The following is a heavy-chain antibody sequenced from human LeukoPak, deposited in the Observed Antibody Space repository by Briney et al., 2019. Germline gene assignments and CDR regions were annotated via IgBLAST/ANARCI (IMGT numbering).Heavy chain of an antibody. Sequence: GGSLRLSCAASGFTFSNDWMHWVRQAPGKGLGWVSRINTDGSTTTYADSVKGRFTISRDNAKNTLYLQMNSLRVEDTAVYYCARGRGGSYHYWGQGTLVTVSS. J-gene: IGHJ4*02. CDR2: INTDGSTT. D-gene: IGHD1-26*01. CDR1: GFTFSNDW. CDR3: ARGRGGSYHY. V-gene: IGHV3-74*01.